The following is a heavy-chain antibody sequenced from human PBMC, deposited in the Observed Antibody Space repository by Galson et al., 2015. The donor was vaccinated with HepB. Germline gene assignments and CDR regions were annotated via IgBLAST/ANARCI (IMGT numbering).Heavy chain of an antibody. D-gene: IGHD3-22*01. Sequence: SLRLSCAASGFTFSSYDMHWVRQAPGKGLEWVALTSYDDSNKYYADSVKGRFTISRDNSKNTLYLQMNSLRPEDTAMYYCAKGAFYYDPSGYLLFDYWGQGTLVTVSS. V-gene: IGHV3-30*18. CDR2: TSYDDSNK. CDR1: GFTFSSYD. CDR3: AKGAFYYDPSGYLLFDY. J-gene: IGHJ4*02.